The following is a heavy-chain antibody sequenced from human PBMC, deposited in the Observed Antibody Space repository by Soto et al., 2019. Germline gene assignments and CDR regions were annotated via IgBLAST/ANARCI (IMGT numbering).Heavy chain of an antibody. CDR2: ISAYNGNT. D-gene: IGHD3-10*01. V-gene: IGHV1-18*01. Sequence: ASVNVSCKASGYTFTSYGISWVRQAPGQGLEWMGWISAYNGNTNYAQKLQGRVTMTTDTSTSTAYMELRSLRSDDTAVYYCARVTMVRGHDLADDYWGQGTLVTVSS. CDR1: GYTFTSYG. CDR3: ARVTMVRGHDLADDY. J-gene: IGHJ4*02.